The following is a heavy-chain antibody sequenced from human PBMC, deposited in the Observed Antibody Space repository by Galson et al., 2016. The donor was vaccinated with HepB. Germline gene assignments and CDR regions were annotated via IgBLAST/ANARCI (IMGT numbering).Heavy chain of an antibody. CDR2: ITGSGGWI. D-gene: IGHD2-15*01. CDR1: GFTFSSYA. Sequence: SLRLSCAASGFTFSSYAMSWVRQAPGKGLEWVSTITGSGGWIKYADSVKGRLITSRDNSKNTLYLQLNSLGAEDTAVYYCAKDGGYCSDATCYYRNSWGQGTLVTVSS. J-gene: IGHJ4*02. V-gene: IGHV3-23*01. CDR3: AKDGGYCSDATCYYRNS.